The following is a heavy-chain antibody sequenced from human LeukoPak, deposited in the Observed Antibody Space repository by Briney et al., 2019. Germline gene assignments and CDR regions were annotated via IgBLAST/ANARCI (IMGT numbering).Heavy chain of an antibody. CDR2: INPNSGGT. D-gene: IGHD2-15*01. Sequence: ASVKVSCKASGYTFTIYYMHWVRQAPGQGLEWMGWINPNSGGTNYAQKFQGRVTMTRDTSISTAYMELSRLRSDDTAVYYCARGTYCNGGSCYSVYFDYWGQGTLVTVSS. V-gene: IGHV1-2*02. J-gene: IGHJ4*02. CDR1: GYTFTIYY. CDR3: ARGTYCNGGSCYSVYFDY.